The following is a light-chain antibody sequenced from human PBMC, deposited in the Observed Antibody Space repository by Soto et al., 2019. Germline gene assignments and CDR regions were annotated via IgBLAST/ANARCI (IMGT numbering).Light chain of an antibody. J-gene: IGKJ1*01. CDR1: RSVSNY. CDR2: VVS. CDR3: QQYNSYSPT. Sequence: DIQMTHSPSSLSASVGDRVTITFRASRSVSNYLSWYQQKPGKAPKLLIYVVSSLQSGVPSRFSGSGSGTDFTLTISGLQPGDSATYYCQQYNSYSPTFGQGTKVDIK. V-gene: IGKV1-16*01.